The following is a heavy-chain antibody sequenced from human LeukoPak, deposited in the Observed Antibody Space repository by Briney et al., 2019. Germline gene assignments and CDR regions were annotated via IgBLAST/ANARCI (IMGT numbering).Heavy chain of an antibody. CDR3: AREEGSGYPYYYGMDV. J-gene: IGHJ6*02. CDR1: GFTFSSYS. V-gene: IGHV3-21*01. Sequence: PGGSLRLSCAASGFTFSSYSMNWVRQAPGKGLEWVSSISSSSSYIYYADSVKGRFTISRDNSKNTLYLQMNSLRAEDTAVYYCAREEGSGYPYYYGMDVWGQGTTVTVSS. CDR2: ISSSSSYI. D-gene: IGHD5-12*01.